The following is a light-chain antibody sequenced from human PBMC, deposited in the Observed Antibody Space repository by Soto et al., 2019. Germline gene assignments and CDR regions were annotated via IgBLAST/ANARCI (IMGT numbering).Light chain of an antibody. CDR2: RTS. J-gene: IGKJ1*01. CDR1: QSVSSSY. CDR3: QQYDSSPRT. V-gene: IGKV3-20*01. Sequence: EIVLSLSPGTLSLSPGERATLSCRASQSVSSSYLAWYQQKPGQAPRLLIYRTSNRATGIPDRFSGSGSGADFTLTISRLEPEDFAVYWCQQYDSSPRTFGQGTKV.